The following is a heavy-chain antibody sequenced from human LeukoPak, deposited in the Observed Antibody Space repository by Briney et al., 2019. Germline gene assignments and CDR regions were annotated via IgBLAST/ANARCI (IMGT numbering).Heavy chain of an antibody. J-gene: IGHJ6*03. CDR2: IRYDGSNK. Sequence: GGSLRLSCAASGFTFSSYGMHWVRQAPGKGLEWVAFIRYDGSNKYYADSVKGRFTISRDNAKNSLYLQMNSLRAEDTAVYYCARGRMAYCGGDCPSYYMDVWGKGTTVTVSS. D-gene: IGHD2-21*01. CDR3: ARGRMAYCGGDCPSYYMDV. V-gene: IGHV3-30*02. CDR1: GFTFSSYG.